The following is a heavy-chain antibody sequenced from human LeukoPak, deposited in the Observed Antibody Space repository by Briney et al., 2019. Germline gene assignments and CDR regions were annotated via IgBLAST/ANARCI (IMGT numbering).Heavy chain of an antibody. V-gene: IGHV1-2*02. D-gene: IGHD2-21*02. CDR2: INPNSGVT. J-gene: IGHJ4*02. Sequence: ASVKVSCKASGYTFTDNNMNWVRQAPGQGLEWVGWINPNSGVTKYAQKFQGRVTMTRDTSISTAYMELSRLLSGDTAVYYCARGKTMVYCGGDCYRFDNWGQGTLVTVSS. CDR1: GYTFTDNN. CDR3: ARGKTMVYCGGDCYRFDN.